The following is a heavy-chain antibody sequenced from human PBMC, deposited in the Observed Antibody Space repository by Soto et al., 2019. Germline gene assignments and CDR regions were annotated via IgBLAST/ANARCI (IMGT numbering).Heavy chain of an antibody. CDR1: GGTFSSYA. V-gene: IGHV1-69*12. J-gene: IGHJ5*02. Sequence: QVQLVQSGAEVKKPGSSVKVSCKASGGTFSSYAISWVRQAPGQGLEWMGVIIPIFGTANYAQKFQGRVTITAEESTSPAYMELSSLRSEDTAVYYCARGGLGLRGGRDFGWFDPWGQGPLVTVAS. CDR3: ARGGLGLRGGRDFGWFDP. D-gene: IGHD1-7*01. CDR2: IIPIFGTA.